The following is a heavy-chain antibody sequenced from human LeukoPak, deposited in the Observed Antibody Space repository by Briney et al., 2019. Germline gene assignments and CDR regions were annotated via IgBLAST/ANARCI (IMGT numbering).Heavy chain of an antibody. J-gene: IGHJ4*02. CDR1: GYTFTSNY. CDR3: ARDQEGFDY. CDR2: IYPRDGST. V-gene: IGHV1-46*01. Sequence: ASVKVSCKASGYTFTSNYIHWVRQAPGQGLEWMGMIYPRDGSTSYAQRFQGRVTVTRDTSTSTVHMELSGLRSEDTAVYYCARDQEGFDYWGQGTLVIVSS.